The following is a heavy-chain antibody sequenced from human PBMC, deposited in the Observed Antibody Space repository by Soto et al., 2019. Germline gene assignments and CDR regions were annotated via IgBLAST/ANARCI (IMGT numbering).Heavy chain of an antibody. CDR3: ARDINRGVIPDNWFDP. Sequence: ASVKVSCKASGYTFTSYGISWVRQAPGQGLEWMGWINPNSGGTNYAQKFQGWVTMTRDTSISTAYMELSRLRSDDTAVYYCARDINRGVIPDNWFDPWGQGTLVTVSS. J-gene: IGHJ5*02. D-gene: IGHD3-10*01. V-gene: IGHV1-2*04. CDR1: GYTFTSYG. CDR2: INPNSGGT.